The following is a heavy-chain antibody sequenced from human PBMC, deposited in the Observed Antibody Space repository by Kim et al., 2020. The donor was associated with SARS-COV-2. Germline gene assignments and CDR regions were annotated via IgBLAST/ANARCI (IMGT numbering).Heavy chain of an antibody. J-gene: IGHJ3*02. D-gene: IGHD3-16*01. V-gene: IGHV3-48*02. CDR3: VRDRMGGACDM. Sequence: GGSLRLSCATSGFTFSAYDMNWVRQAPGKGLEWLSFITKSSTTIYYADSVEGRFTISRDNAKNSLFLQMNSLRDEDTALYYCVRDRMGGACDMWGQGTMVTVSS. CDR1: GFTFSAYD. CDR2: ITKSSTTI.